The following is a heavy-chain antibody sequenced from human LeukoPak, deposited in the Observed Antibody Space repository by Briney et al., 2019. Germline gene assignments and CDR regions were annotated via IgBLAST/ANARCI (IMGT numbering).Heavy chain of an antibody. Sequence: PGGSLRLSCAASGFTFSSYEMNWVRQAPGKGLEWVSYISSSGSTIYYADSVKGRFTISRDNSKNTLYLQMNSLRAEDTAVYYCAKDLEQWLVLYYFDYWGQGTLVTVSS. V-gene: IGHV3-48*03. CDR1: GFTFSSYE. D-gene: IGHD6-19*01. CDR2: ISSSGSTI. J-gene: IGHJ4*02. CDR3: AKDLEQWLVLYYFDY.